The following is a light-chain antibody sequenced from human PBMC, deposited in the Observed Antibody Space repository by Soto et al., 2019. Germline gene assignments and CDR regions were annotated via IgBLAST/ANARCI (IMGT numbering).Light chain of an antibody. J-gene: IGKJ4*01. CDR1: QSVSYN. V-gene: IGKV3-15*01. Sequence: EIVMTQSPATLSVSPGETATLSCRASQSVSYNLAWYQQKPGQGPRLLIYGAFTRATGIPARFSGSGSGTEFPHTISSLQSEDFAVYYCQQYKNWPPLTFGGGTKVEIK. CDR3: QQYKNWPPLT. CDR2: GAF.